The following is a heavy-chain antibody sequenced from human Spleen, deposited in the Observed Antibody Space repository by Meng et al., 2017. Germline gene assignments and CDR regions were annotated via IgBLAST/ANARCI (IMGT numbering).Heavy chain of an antibody. CDR1: GYTFTSYD. D-gene: IGHD6-13*01. V-gene: IGHV1-8*01. CDR2: MNPNSGNT. CDR3: ARDEDISAAGKLFGDY. J-gene: IGHJ4*02. Sequence: ASVKVSCKASGYTFTSYDINWVRQATGQGLEWMGWMNPNSGNTGYAQKFQGRVTMTRNTSISTAYMELSGLRSDDTAMYYCARDEDISAAGKLFGDYWGQGTLVNVSS.